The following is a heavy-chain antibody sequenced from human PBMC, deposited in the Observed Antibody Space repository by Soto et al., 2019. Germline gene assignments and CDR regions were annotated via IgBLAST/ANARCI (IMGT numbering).Heavy chain of an antibody. Sequence: QVQLVESGGGVVQPGRSLRLSCAASGFTFSSYAMHWVRQAPGKGLEWVAVISYDGSNKYYADSVKGRFTISRDNSKNTLYLQMNSLRAEDTAVYYCARERIYSSSWYDYWGQGTLVTVSS. J-gene: IGHJ4*02. CDR3: ARERIYSSSWYDY. V-gene: IGHV3-30-3*01. CDR1: GFTFSSYA. D-gene: IGHD6-13*01. CDR2: ISYDGSNK.